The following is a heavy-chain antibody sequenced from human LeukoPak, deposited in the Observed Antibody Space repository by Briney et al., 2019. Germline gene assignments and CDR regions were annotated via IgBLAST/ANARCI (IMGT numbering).Heavy chain of an antibody. CDR1: GGSISSYF. D-gene: IGHD5-18*01. V-gene: IGHV4-59*01. CDR2: IYYSGST. Sequence: PPETLSLTCTVSGGSISSYFWSWIRQPPGKGLEWIGYIYYSGSTNYNPSLKSRVTISVDTSKNQFSLKLSSVTAADTAVYYCARGHAWGYSYGNDYWGQGTLVTVSS. CDR3: ARGHAWGYSYGNDY. J-gene: IGHJ4*02.